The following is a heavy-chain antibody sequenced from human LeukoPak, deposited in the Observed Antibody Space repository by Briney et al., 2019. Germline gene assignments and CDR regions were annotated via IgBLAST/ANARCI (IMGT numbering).Heavy chain of an antibody. CDR2: IIPIFGTA. D-gene: IGHD2-21*01. CDR1: GGTFSSYA. Sequence: ASVKVSCKASGGTFSSYAISWVRQAPGQGLEWMGGIIPIFGTANYAQNFQGRVTITADESTSTAYMDLSSLRSEDTAVYYCARGFYCGDECYSVDFWGQGTLVTVSS. CDR3: ARGFYCGDECYSVDF. J-gene: IGHJ4*02. V-gene: IGHV1-69*13.